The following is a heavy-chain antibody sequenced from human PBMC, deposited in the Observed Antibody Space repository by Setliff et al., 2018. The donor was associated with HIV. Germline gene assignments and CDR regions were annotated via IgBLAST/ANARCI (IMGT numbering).Heavy chain of an antibody. Sequence: GESLKISCKTSGYSFTTYWIGWVRQMPGKGLEWMALLYPGDSDIRYSPSFQSQVTVSADKSIGTAYLQWNSLKASDTALYFCARAPNSPYYSNFWYADHWGQGTRVTVSS. CDR1: GYSFTTYW. CDR3: ARAPNSPYYSNFWYADH. J-gene: IGHJ5*02. CDR2: LYPGDSDI. V-gene: IGHV5-51*01. D-gene: IGHD3-22*01.